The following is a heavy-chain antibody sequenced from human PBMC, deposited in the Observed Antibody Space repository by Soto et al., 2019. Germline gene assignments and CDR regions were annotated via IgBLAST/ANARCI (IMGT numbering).Heavy chain of an antibody. Sequence: PSKTLSLTCTVSGGSISSGGYSWTWIRQTTGKGLEWIGYIYVSGRTDYTPSLESRVTKSVDKSKNRFSLKLSSVTAADTAVHYCVRCVNPSDYWGQETLVKVCS. V-gene: IGHV4-30-2*01. CDR3: VRCVNPSDY. J-gene: IGHJ4*02. CDR2: IYVSGRT. D-gene: IGHD2-8*01. CDR1: GGSISSGGYS.